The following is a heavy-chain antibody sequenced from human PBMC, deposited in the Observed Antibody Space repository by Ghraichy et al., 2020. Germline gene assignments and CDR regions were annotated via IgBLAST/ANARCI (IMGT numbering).Heavy chain of an antibody. CDR2: ISSSSSTI. V-gene: IGHV3-48*02. CDR1: GFTFSSYS. Sequence: GESLNISCAASGFTFSSYSMNWVRQAPGKGLEWVSYISSSSSTIYYADSVKGRFTISRDNAKNSLYLQMNSLRDEDTAVYYCARERLAYCGGDCYSIGYWGQGTLVTVSS. J-gene: IGHJ4*02. CDR3: ARERLAYCGGDCYSIGY. D-gene: IGHD2-21*02.